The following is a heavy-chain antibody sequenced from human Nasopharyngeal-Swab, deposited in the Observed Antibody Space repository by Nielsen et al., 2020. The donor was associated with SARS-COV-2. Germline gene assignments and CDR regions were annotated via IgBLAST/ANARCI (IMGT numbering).Heavy chain of an antibody. Sequence: GESLKISCSSSGFTFGDYTMSWVRQAPGKGLEWVGFIRSKANGGTTEYAASLKGRFTISRDDSRSIAYLQLHSLKIADTAVYYCTSDHWRSYFYYYGMDVRGQGATVTVSS. CDR1: GFTFGDYT. V-gene: IGHV3-49*04. J-gene: IGHJ6*02. CDR3: TSDHWRSYFYYYGMDV. CDR2: IRSKANGGTT.